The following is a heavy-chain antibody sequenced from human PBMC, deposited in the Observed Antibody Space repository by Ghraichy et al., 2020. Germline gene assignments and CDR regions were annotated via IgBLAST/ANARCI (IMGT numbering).Heavy chain of an antibody. V-gene: IGHV4-59*01. D-gene: IGHD2-2*02. CDR2: IYYSGST. CDR1: GGSISSYY. CDR3: ARDQRDLHCSSTSCYTYSYYGMDV. Sequence: SETLSLTCTVSGGSISSYYWSWIRQPPGKGLEWIGYIYYSGSTNYNPSLKSRVTISVDTSKNQFSLKLSSVTAADTAMYYCARDQRDLHCSSTSCYTYSYYGMDVWGQGTTVTVSS. J-gene: IGHJ6*02.